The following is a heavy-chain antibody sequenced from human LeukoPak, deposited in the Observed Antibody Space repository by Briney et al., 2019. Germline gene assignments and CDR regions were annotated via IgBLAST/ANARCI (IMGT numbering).Heavy chain of an antibody. Sequence: GGSLRLSCAASGFTFSTYSMNWVRQAPGKGLEWVANIRQDGSEKYYVDSVKGRFTISRDNAKNSLYLQMNSLRAEDTAVYYCERSTRVHAFDIWGQGTMVTVSS. CDR2: IRQDGSEK. CDR3: ERSTRVHAFDI. J-gene: IGHJ3*02. D-gene: IGHD5/OR15-5a*01. V-gene: IGHV3-7*01. CDR1: GFTFSTYS.